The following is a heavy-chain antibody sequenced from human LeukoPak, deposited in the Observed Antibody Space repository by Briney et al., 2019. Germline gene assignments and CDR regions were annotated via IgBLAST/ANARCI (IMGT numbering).Heavy chain of an antibody. J-gene: IGHJ4*02. V-gene: IGHV3-30*04. CDR2: ISYDGSNK. CDR3: ARDRYDSSGYLRH. CDR1: GFTFSSYA. Sequence: PGGSLRLSCAASGFTFSSYAMHWVRQAPGKGLEWVAVISYDGSNKYYADSVKGRFTISRDNSKNTLYLQMNSLRAEDTAVYYCARDRYDSSGYLRHWGQGTLVTVSS. D-gene: IGHD3-22*01.